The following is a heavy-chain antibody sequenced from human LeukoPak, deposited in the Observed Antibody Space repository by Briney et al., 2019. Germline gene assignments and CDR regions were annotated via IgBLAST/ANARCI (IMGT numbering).Heavy chain of an antibody. J-gene: IGHJ6*04. CDR1: GFTFSSYE. Sequence: AGGSLRLSCAPSGFTFSSYEMNWVREAPGKGLEWVSYISSSGSTIYYADSVKGRFTISRDNAKNSLYLHMSSLRAEGTAVYYCAELGITMIGGVWGKGTTVTISS. CDR3: AELGITMIGGV. CDR2: ISSSGSTI. D-gene: IGHD3-10*02. V-gene: IGHV3-48*03.